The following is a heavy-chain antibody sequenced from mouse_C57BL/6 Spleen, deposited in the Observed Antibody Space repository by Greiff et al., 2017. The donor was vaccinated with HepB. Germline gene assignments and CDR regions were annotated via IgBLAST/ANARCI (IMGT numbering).Heavy chain of an antibody. CDR2: IYPGSGST. CDR3: ARGPAW. CDR1: GYTFTSYW. V-gene: IGHV1-55*01. Sequence: QVHVKQSGAELVKPGASVKMSCKASGYTFTSYWITWVKQRPGQGLEWIGDIYPGSGSTNYNEKFKSKATLTVDTSSSTAYMQLSSLTSEDSAVYYCARGPAWWGQGTLVTVSA. J-gene: IGHJ3*02. D-gene: IGHD1-2*01.